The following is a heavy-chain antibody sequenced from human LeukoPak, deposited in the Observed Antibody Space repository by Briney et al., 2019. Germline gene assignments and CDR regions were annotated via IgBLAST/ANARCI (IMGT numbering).Heavy chain of an antibody. Sequence: PSETLSLTCAVYGGSFSGYYWSWIRQPPGKGLEWIGEINHSGSANYNPSLKSRVTISVDTSKNQFSLKLSSVTAADTAVYYCARDGAGELNAFDIWGQGTMVTVSS. CDR1: GGSFSGYY. CDR3: ARDGAGELNAFDI. D-gene: IGHD3-16*01. J-gene: IGHJ3*02. V-gene: IGHV4-34*01. CDR2: INHSGSA.